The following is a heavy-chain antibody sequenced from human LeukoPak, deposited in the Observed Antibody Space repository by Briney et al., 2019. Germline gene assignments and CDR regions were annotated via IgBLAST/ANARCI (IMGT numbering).Heavy chain of an antibody. CDR1: GGSISSYY. Sequence: SETLSLTCTVSGGSISSYYWSWIRQPAGKGLEWIGRIYTSGSTNYNPSLKSRVTISVDTSKNQFSLKLSSVTAADTAVYYCARYGYSSSSMDVWGKGTTVTISS. V-gene: IGHV4-4*07. D-gene: IGHD6-13*01. CDR3: ARYGYSSSSMDV. J-gene: IGHJ6*03. CDR2: IYTSGST.